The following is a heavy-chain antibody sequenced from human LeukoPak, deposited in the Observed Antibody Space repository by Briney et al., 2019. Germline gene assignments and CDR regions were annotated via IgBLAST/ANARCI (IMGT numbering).Heavy chain of an antibody. Sequence: PSETLSLTCTVSGGSISSSNYYWGWIRQPPGKGLEWIGNIYYSGSTYYNPSLKSRVTISVDTSKNQFSLKLTSVTAADTAVYYCARSLPDYDFWSGYYTGYYYYYMDVWGKGTTVTVSS. CDR1: GGSISSSNYY. J-gene: IGHJ6*03. V-gene: IGHV4-39*07. CDR3: ARSLPDYDFWSGYYTGYYYYYMDV. CDR2: IYYSGST. D-gene: IGHD3-3*01.